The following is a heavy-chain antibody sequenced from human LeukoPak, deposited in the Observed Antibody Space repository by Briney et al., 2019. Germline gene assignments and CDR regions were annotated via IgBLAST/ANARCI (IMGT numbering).Heavy chain of an antibody. CDR1: GFTFSSHA. J-gene: IGHJ4*02. V-gene: IGHV3-30*04. Sequence: GGSLRLSCAASGFTFSSHAMHWVRQAPGKGLEWVAVISYDGSAKYYADSVKGRFTISRDNPKNTLYLQMNSLKPEDTAVYYCATSPMDGYNLLDYWGQGTLVTVSS. CDR2: ISYDGSAK. CDR3: ATSPMDGYNLLDY. D-gene: IGHD5-24*01.